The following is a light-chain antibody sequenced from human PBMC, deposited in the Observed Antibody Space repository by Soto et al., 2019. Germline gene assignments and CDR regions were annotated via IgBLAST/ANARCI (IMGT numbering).Light chain of an antibody. Sequence: QSVLTQPPSASGTPGQRVTISCSGSSSNIGSNTVNWYQQLPGKAPKLLIYSNDQRPSGVPDRFSGSKSDTSASLAISGLQSDDEADYYCAAWDDSLNGFAMFGGGTQLTVL. CDR3: AAWDDSLNGFAM. V-gene: IGLV1-44*01. J-gene: IGLJ7*01. CDR1: SSNIGSNT. CDR2: SND.